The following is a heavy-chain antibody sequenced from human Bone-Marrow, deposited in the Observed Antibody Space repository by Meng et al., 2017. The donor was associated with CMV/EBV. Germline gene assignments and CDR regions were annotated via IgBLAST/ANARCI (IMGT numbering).Heavy chain of an antibody. Sequence: SETLSLTCTVSGGSISSSSYYWGWIRQPPGKGLEWIGSIYYSGSTYYNPSLKSRVTISVDTSKNQFSLKLSSVTAADTAVYYCARENDAGYYFDYWGQGTLATVSS. CDR1: GGSISSSSYY. CDR3: ARENDAGYYFDY. J-gene: IGHJ4*02. CDR2: IYYSGST. D-gene: IGHD3-10*01. V-gene: IGHV4-39*07.